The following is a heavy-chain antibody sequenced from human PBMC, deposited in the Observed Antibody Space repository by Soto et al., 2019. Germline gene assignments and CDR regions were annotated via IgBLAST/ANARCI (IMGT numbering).Heavy chain of an antibody. CDR1: GGTFSSYA. D-gene: IGHD3-9*01. J-gene: IGHJ4*02. CDR2: IIPIFGTA. CDR3: ARDKDDIGSYYFDY. Sequence: QVQLVQSGAEVKKPGSSVKVACKASGGTFSSYAISWVRQAPGQGLEWMGGIIPIFGTANYAQKFQGRVTITADESTSTAYMELSRLRSEDTAVYYCARDKDDIGSYYFDYWGQGTLVTVSS. V-gene: IGHV1-69*01.